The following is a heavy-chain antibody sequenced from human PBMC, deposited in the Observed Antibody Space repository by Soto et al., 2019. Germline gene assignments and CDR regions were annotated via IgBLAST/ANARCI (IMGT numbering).Heavy chain of an antibody. V-gene: IGHV1-46*01. CDR3: ARSPQTTDYYDSSGYFDP. J-gene: IGHJ5*02. CDR1: GYTFTSYY. Sequence: ASVKVSCKASGYTFTSYYMHWVRQAPGQGLEWMGIINPSGGSTSYAQKFQGRVTMTRDTSTSTVYMELSSLRSEDTAVYYCARSPQTTDYYDSSGYFDPWGQGTLVTVSS. CDR2: INPSGGST. D-gene: IGHD3-22*01.